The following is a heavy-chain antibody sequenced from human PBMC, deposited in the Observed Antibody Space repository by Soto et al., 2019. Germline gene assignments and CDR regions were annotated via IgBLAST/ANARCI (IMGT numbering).Heavy chain of an antibody. D-gene: IGHD6-13*01. J-gene: IGHJ4*02. Sequence: SETLSLTCTVSGGSISSGGYYWSWIRQHPGKGLEWIGYIYYSGSTYYNPSLKSRVTISVDTSKNQFSLKLSSVTAADTAVYYCATYLPQYSSSWYIGSSTYYFDYWGQGTLVTVSS. CDR3: ATYLPQYSSSWYIGSSTYYFDY. V-gene: IGHV4-31*03. CDR2: IYYSGST. CDR1: GGSISSGGYY.